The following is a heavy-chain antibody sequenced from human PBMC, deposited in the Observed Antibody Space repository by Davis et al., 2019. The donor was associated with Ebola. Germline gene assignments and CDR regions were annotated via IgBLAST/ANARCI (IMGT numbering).Heavy chain of an antibody. D-gene: IGHD3-3*01. V-gene: IGHV4-59*01. Sequence: PSETLSLTCSVSGDFISSYYWTWIRQPPGKGPVWIAYIYYSGGTNFNPYLKSRVTISVDTSKTQFSLKLNSLTAADTAVYYCARGSVFGGIDSWGQGILVTVSS. CDR2: IYYSGGT. J-gene: IGHJ4*02. CDR3: ARGSVFGGIDS. CDR1: GDFISSYY.